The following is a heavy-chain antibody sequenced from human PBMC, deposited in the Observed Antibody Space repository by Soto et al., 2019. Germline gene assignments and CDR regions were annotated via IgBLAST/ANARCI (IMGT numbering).Heavy chain of an antibody. Sequence: EVQLVESGGGLVQPGGSLRLSCADSGFTFSSYWMSWVSQAPGKGLEWVANIKQDGSEKYYVDSVKGRFTLSRDNAKNSLYLQMNSLRAEDTAVYYCPRDPNYYGSGSYYSWGQGTLVTVSS. V-gene: IGHV3-7*01. D-gene: IGHD3-10*01. CDR3: PRDPNYYGSGSYYS. CDR2: IKQDGSEK. J-gene: IGHJ4*02. CDR1: GFTFSSYW.